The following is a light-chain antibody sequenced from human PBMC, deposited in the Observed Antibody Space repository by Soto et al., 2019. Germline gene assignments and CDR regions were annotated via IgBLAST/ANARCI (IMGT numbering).Light chain of an antibody. CDR2: DAS. J-gene: IGKJ2*01. V-gene: IGKV3-11*01. CDR3: QLRSNWPYT. CDR1: QSGSSY. Sequence: EIVLTQSPATLSSSPGERATLSCRAGQSGSSYLAWYQQKPGQAPRLLLYDASNRATGIPAGFSGSGSGTDFTLTISSLEPEDFAVYYCQLRSNWPYTFGQGTKLEIK.